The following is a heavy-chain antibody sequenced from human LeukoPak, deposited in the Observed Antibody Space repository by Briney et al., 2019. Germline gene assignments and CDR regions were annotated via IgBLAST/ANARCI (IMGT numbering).Heavy chain of an antibody. V-gene: IGHV4-38-2*01. CDR1: GYSISRGHY. Sequence: SETLSLTCAVSGYSISRGHYWGWIRQPPGEGLEWIGSLYHSGSPYYSPSLRGRVTISVDTSKNHISLKLSSVTAADTAVYYCARVIGYSYGYAIDYWGQGTPVTVSS. J-gene: IGHJ4*02. D-gene: IGHD5-18*01. CDR2: LYHSGSP. CDR3: ARVIGYSYGYAIDY.